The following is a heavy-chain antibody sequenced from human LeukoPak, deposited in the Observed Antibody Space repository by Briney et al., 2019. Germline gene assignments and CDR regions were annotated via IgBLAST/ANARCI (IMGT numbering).Heavy chain of an antibody. J-gene: IGHJ4*02. V-gene: IGHV4-39*07. D-gene: IGHD5-24*01. Sequence: SETLSLTCIVSGGSITSTSHYWAWIRQSPGKGLEWIGSIFYTGSTYPNPSLESRITMSVATSKNQFSLKLSSVTAPDTAVYFCARVGPVEMATTGYFDSWGQGTLVTVSS. CDR1: GGSITSTSHY. CDR2: IFYTGST. CDR3: ARVGPVEMATTGYFDS.